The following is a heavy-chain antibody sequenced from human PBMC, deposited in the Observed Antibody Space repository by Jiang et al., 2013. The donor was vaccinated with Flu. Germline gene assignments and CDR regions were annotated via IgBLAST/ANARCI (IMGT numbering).Heavy chain of an antibody. V-gene: IGHV1-18*04. J-gene: IGHJ4*02. CDR2: ISVCNGDT. D-gene: IGHD2-2*01. Sequence: SVKVSCKASGYSFTTYSITWVRQAPGQGLEWMGWISVCNGDTNYAQKFQGRVTMTTDTSTSTAYMELRSLISDDTAVYYCARDRGSTRWLEPIDYWGQGNPGSPSPQ. CDR3: ARDRGSTRWLEPIDY. CDR1: GYSFTTYS.